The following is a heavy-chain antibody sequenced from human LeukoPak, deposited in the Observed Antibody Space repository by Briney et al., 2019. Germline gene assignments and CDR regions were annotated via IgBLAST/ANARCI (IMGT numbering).Heavy chain of an antibody. V-gene: IGHV4-34*01. CDR2: INHSGST. CDR3: ARDPTTHDAFDI. Sequence: KPSETLSLTCAVYGGSFSGYYWSWIRQPPGKGLEWIGEINHSGSTNYNPSLKSRVTISVDTSKNQFSLKLSSVTAADTAVYYCARDPTTHDAFDIWGQGTMVTVSS. J-gene: IGHJ3*02. CDR1: GGSFSGYY. D-gene: IGHD4-17*01.